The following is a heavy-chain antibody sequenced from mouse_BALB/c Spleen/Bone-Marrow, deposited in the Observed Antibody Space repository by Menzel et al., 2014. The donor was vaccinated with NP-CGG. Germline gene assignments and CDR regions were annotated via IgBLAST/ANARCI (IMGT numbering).Heavy chain of an antibody. Sequence: VQGVESGPELVRPGVSVKISCKGSGYTFTDYAMHWVKRSHAKSLEWIGVISTYSGNTNYNQKFKGKATMTVDKSSSIAYMELARLTSEDSAIYYCARRGYGSSPFDYWGQGTTLTVSS. J-gene: IGHJ2*01. V-gene: IGHV1-67*01. CDR3: ARRGYGSSPFDY. CDR1: GYTFTDYA. CDR2: ISTYSGNT. D-gene: IGHD1-1*01.